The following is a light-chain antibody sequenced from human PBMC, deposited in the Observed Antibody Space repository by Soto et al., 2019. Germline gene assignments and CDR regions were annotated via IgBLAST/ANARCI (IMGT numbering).Light chain of an antibody. J-gene: IGLJ3*02. CDR3: QSYDSSLSGWV. CDR2: GNS. V-gene: IGLV1-40*01. CDR1: SSNIGAGYD. Sequence: QSVLTQPPSVSGAPGQRVTISCTGSSSNIGAGYDVHWYQQLPGTAPKLLIYGNSNRPSGVPDRFSCSKSGTSASLAITGLQDDDEADYYCQSYDSSLSGWVFGGGTNLTVL.